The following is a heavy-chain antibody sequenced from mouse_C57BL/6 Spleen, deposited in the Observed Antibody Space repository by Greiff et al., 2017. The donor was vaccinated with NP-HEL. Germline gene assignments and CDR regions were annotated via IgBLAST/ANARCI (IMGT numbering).Heavy chain of an antibody. Sequence: EVMLVESEGGLVQPGSSMKLSCTASGFTFSDYYMAWVRQVPEKGLEWVANINYDGSSTYYLDSLTSRFIISRDNAKNILYLQMSSLKSEDTATYFCAIVDCYYPFAYWGQGPLVTVSA. CDR2: INYDGSST. D-gene: IGHD2-3*01. CDR3: AIVDCYYPFAY. J-gene: IGHJ3*01. V-gene: IGHV5-16*01. CDR1: GFTFSDYY.